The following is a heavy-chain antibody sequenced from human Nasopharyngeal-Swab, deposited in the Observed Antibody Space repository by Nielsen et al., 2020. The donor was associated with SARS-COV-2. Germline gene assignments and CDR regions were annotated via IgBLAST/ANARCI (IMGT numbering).Heavy chain of an antibody. CDR3: ARGTAVAGGYYLDY. Sequence: GESLKISCAASGFTFSSYSMNWVRQAPGKGLEWVSSISSSGSYTYYADSVKGRFTISRDNAKNSLYLQMNSLRAEDTAIYYCARGTAVAGGYYLDYWGQGTLVTVSS. V-gene: IGHV3-21*01. CDR2: ISSSGSYT. J-gene: IGHJ4*02. CDR1: GFTFSSYS. D-gene: IGHD4-23*01.